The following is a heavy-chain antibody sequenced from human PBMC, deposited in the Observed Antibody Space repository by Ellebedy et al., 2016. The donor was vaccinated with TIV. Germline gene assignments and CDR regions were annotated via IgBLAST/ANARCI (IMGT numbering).Heavy chain of an antibody. CDR2: VYHNGIT. J-gene: IGHJ5*02. Sequence: MPSETLSLTCTVSGDSITDKSHYWGWIRQPPGKGLEWIGRVYHNGITDYHPSLQSRVTISADTSKNQFSLKVTSVTAAETAVYYCARDRLEPGFLDPWGQGALVTVSS. CDR3: ARDRLEPGFLDP. CDR1: GDSITDKSHY. D-gene: IGHD1-1*01. V-gene: IGHV4-39*07.